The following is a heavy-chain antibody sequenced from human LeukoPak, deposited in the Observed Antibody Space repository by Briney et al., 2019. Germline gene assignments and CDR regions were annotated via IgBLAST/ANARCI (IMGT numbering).Heavy chain of an antibody. V-gene: IGHV3-49*04. CDR2: IRSKAYGVTT. J-gene: IGHJ4*02. CDR3: TRDPSSRDIATEGTVIEY. Sequence: PGGSLRLSCTASGFTFGDYAMSWVRQAPGKGLEWVSFIRSKAYGVTTEYAASVKGRFTVSRDDSKSIAYLQMDSVKTEDTAVYYCTRDPSSRDIATEGTVIEYWGQGTLVTVSS. D-gene: IGHD6-13*01. CDR1: GFTFGDYA.